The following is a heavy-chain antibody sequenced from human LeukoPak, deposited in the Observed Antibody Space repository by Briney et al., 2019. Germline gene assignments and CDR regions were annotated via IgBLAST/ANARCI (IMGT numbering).Heavy chain of an antibody. D-gene: IGHD5-24*01. V-gene: IGHV4-39*01. J-gene: IGHJ4*02. CDR1: GGSISSSSYY. CDR2: IYYSGST. CDR3: ARRRATITNYFDY. Sequence: PSETLSLTCTASGGSISSSSYYWGWIRQPPGKGLEWIGSIYYSGSTYYNPSLKSRVTISVDTSKNQFSLKLSSVTAADTAVYYCARRRATITNYFDYWGQGTLVTVSS.